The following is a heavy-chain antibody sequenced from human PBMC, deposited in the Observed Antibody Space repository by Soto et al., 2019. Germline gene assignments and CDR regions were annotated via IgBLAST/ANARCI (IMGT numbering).Heavy chain of an antibody. J-gene: IGHJ4*02. CDR1: GGSISSSSYY. D-gene: IGHD6-13*01. V-gene: IGHV4-39*01. CDR3: ARWGAQQLAPGFDY. CDR2: IYYSGST. Sequence: QLQLQESGPGLVKPSETLSLTCTVSGGSISSSSYYWGWIRQPPGKGLEWIGSIYYSGSTYYNPSLKIRVTISVDTSKNQFSLKLSSVTAADTAVYYCARWGAQQLAPGFDYWGQGTLVTVSS.